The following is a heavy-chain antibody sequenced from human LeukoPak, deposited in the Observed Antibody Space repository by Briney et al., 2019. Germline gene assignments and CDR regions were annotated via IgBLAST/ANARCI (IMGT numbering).Heavy chain of an antibody. V-gene: IGHV5-51*01. CDR3: ARPATPKTYYDNSSGYYYGY. Sequence: GESLQIASNGSGYSFTSYWIGWVRQLPGKGLEWMGIIYPGDSETRYSPSFQGQVTISADKSNSTAYLQWSSLKASDTAMYYLARPATPKTYYDNSSGYYYGYWGQGTLVTVSS. CDR1: GYSFTSYW. CDR2: IYPGDSET. D-gene: IGHD3-22*01. J-gene: IGHJ4*02.